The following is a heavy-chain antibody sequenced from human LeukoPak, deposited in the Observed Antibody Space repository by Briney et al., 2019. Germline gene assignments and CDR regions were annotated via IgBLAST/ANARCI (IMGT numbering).Heavy chain of an antibody. V-gene: IGHV3-23*01. CDR1: GFTFSSYA. CDR2: ISGSGGST. CDR3: AKVGAVLGPDGYYFDY. J-gene: IGHJ4*02. D-gene: IGHD1-26*01. Sequence: GGSLSLSCAASGFTFSSYAMSWVGRAPGKGLEWVSAISGSGGSTYYADSVKGRFTISRDNSKNTLYLQMNSLRAEDTAVYYCAKVGAVLGPDGYYFDYWGQGTLVTVSS.